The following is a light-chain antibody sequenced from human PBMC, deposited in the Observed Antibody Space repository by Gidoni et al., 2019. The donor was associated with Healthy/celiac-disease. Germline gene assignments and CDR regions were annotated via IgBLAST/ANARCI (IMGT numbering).Light chain of an antibody. J-gene: IGKJ3*01. V-gene: IGKV1-5*03. CDR2: KAS. Sequence: DIQMTQSPSTLSASVGDRVTITCRASQSISCWLAWYQQKPGKAPKLLIYKASSLESGVPSRFSGSGSGTEFTLTISSLQPDDFATYYCQQYNSPFTFGSGTKVDIK. CDR3: QQYNSPFT. CDR1: QSISCW.